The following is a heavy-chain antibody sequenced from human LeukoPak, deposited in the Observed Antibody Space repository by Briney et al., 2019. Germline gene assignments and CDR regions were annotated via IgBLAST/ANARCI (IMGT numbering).Heavy chain of an antibody. CDR3: AKGGGSTSCPNFG. D-gene: IGHD2-2*01. Sequence: GGSLRLSCAASGFTFNSFGMSWVRQAPGKGLEWVSYISATGGTIYYADSVKGRFTISRDNSKNTLYLQMNSLRAEDTAVYYCAKGGGSTSCPNFGGGQGTMVTVSS. V-gene: IGHV3-23*01. CDR1: GFTFNSFG. J-gene: IGHJ3*01. CDR2: ISATGGTI.